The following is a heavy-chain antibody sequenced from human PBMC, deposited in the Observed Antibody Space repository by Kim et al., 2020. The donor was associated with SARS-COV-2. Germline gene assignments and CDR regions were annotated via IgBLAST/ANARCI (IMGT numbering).Heavy chain of an antibody. V-gene: IGHV1-18*01. Sequence: ASVKVSCKASGYTFSNYGISWVRQAPGQGLEWVGWINPDAGDTQLAQKFQGRVTLTKYTSTSTAYMELRSLRPDDTAIYYCARDGSGSGIGSWGLGPLVT. J-gene: IGHJ4*02. D-gene: IGHD1-26*01. CDR2: INPDAGDT. CDR3: ARDGSGSGIGS. CDR1: GYTFSNYG.